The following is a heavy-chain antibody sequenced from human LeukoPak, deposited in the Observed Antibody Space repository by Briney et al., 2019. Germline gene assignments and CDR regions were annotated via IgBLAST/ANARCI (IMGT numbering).Heavy chain of an antibody. CDR3: ADIGGGGSNTR. V-gene: IGHV3-72*01. D-gene: IGHD2-15*01. Sequence: PGRSLRLSCVASGFTVSDHYLDWVRQAPGKGLEWLGLIRKKSDRYTTEYAASVKGRFTISRDDSTNSVYLQMSSLKSEDTAVYYCADIGGGGSNTRWGEGTVVTVSS. CDR2: IRKKSDRYTT. CDR1: GFTVSDHY. J-gene: IGHJ1*01.